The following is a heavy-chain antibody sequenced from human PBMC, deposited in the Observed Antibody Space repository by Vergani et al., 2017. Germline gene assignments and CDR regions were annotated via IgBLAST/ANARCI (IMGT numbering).Heavy chain of an antibody. J-gene: IGHJ2*01. Sequence: VEAGGGLVQPGGSLRLSCTASGFTFQAFAFHWVRQVSGRGLEWVSGIDRNYGVKNGNSFEGRFSITRDNAMKAVFLQMNNLRHEDTALYFCVKDNDYAADGPFELWGRGALVTVSS. CDR2: IDRNYGVK. CDR1: GFTFQAFA. CDR3: VKDNDYAADGPFEL. V-gene: IGHV3-9*01. D-gene: IGHD3-16*01.